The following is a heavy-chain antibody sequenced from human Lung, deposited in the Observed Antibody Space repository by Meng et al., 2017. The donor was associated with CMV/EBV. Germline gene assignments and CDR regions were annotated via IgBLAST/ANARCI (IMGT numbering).Heavy chain of an antibody. CDR1: GLAFSDYW. CDR3: VREMTSISHFVMDV. V-gene: IGHV3-74*01. D-gene: IGHD4-11*01. J-gene: IGHJ6*02. Sequence: GGSXRLSCAASGLAFSDYWMHWVRQVPGMGLVWVSHINGVGSTTNYADSVQGRFTISRDNAKNTVYLQMNSLRVEDTAVYYCVREMTSISHFVMDVWGQGXTVTVSS. CDR2: INGVGSTT.